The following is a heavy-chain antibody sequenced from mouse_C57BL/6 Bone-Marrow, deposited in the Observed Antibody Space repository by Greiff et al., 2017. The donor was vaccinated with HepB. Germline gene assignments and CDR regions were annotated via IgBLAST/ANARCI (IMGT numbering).Heavy chain of an antibody. CDR3: ATAQATEWFAY. D-gene: IGHD3-2*02. CDR2: INTNNGGT. J-gene: IGHJ3*01. Sequence: VQLKESGPELVKPGASVKISCKASGYTFTDYYMNWVKQSHGKSLEWIGDINTNNGGTSYNQKFKGKATLTVDKSSSTAYMELRSLTSEDSAVYYCATAQATEWFAYWGQGTLVTVSA. V-gene: IGHV1-26*01. CDR1: GYTFTDYY.